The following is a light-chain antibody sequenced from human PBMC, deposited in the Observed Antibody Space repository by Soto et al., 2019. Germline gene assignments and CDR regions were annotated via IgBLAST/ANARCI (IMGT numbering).Light chain of an antibody. CDR3: QQSFSPLTFGGGTPQLT. CDR2: GAS. Sequence: EIVMTQSPATLSVSPGGRATLSCRASQSISGTLAWYQQKPGQAPRLLIYGASRRATGFPARFSGSGSGTDFTLTISSLQPEDFATYYCQQSFSPLTFGGGTPQLTFGGGTKVEIK. CDR1: QSISGT. J-gene: IGKJ4*01. V-gene: IGKV3-15*01.